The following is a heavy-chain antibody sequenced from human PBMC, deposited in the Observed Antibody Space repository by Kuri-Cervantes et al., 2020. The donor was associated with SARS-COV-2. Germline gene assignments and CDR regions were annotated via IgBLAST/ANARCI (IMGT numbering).Heavy chain of an antibody. CDR3: AKNPYYDFWSGLYFDS. J-gene: IGHJ4*02. V-gene: IGHV3-53*01. D-gene: IGHD3-3*01. CDR1: GFTVSSNY. Sequence: GESLKISCAASGFTVSSNYMSWVRQAPGKGLEWVSVIYSGGSTYYADSVQGRFTISRDNSKNTLYLEMNGLGGEDTAVYFCAKNPYYDFWSGLYFDSWGQGTLVTVSS. CDR2: IYSGGST.